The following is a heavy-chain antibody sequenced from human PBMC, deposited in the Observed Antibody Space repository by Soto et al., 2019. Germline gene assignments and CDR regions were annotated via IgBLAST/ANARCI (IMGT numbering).Heavy chain of an antibody. CDR1: GDSISSYY. D-gene: IGHD3-22*01. CDR2: LYYGRTA. CDR3: ALRSMAVVPEY. J-gene: IGHJ4*02. V-gene: IGHV4-59*01. Sequence: QVQLQESGPGLVKPSETLSLTCAVSGDSISSYYCMWIRQPPGKGLESIGYLYYGRTANYNPSLKSRVTLSVDTSTNQCSLRLSSMTAADTAVYYCALRSMAVVPEYWGQGTLVTVSS.